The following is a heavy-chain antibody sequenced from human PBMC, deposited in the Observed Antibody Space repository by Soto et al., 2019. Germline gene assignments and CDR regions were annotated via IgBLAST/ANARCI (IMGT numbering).Heavy chain of an antibody. CDR2: ISKSSVTT. CDR3: APRKFGSFNIAAFEI. J-gene: IGHJ3*02. D-gene: IGHD3-16*01. CDR1: GFSFSTSE. Sequence: VGSLRLSCAASGFSFSTSEMNWVRQAPGKGLEWISYISKSSVTTHYADSVKGRFTISRDNANNSLFLEMNGLRVEDTALYYCAPRKFGSFNIAAFEIWGQGTMVTVSS. V-gene: IGHV3-48*03.